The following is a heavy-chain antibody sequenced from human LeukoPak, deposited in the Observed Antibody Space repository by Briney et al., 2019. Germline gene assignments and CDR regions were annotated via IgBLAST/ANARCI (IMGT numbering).Heavy chain of an antibody. CDR3: AREIREAAVSN. Sequence: GGSLRLSCTVSGFSNDWMAWVRQAPEKGLEWVATINQDGSQKYYVDSMKGRFTISRDNAKNSLYLQLTSLRADDTAVYYCAREIREAAVSNWGQGTLVTVSS. D-gene: IGHD6-13*01. V-gene: IGHV3-7*01. CDR1: GFSNDW. CDR2: INQDGSQK. J-gene: IGHJ4*02.